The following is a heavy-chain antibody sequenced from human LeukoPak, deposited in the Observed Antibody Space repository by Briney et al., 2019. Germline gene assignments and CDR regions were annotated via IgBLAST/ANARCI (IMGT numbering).Heavy chain of an antibody. V-gene: IGHV3-7*05. D-gene: IGHD5-18*01. Sequence: SGGSLRLSCAVSGFSFSSNWMTWVRQAPGKGLEWVANIKQDGSDKNYLDSVKGRFTISRDNAKNSLYLQMNSLRAEDTAVYYCASGVYTYTYWGPGTLVTVSS. CDR2: IKQDGSDK. J-gene: IGHJ4*02. CDR1: GFSFSSNW. CDR3: ASGVYTYTY.